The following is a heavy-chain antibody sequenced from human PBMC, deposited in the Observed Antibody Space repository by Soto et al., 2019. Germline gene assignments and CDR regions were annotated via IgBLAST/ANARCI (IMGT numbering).Heavy chain of an antibody. V-gene: IGHV3-30*18. D-gene: IGHD6-13*01. Sequence: GGSLRLSCAASGFTFSSYGMHWVRQAPGKGLEWVAVISYDGSNKYYADSVKGRFTISRDNSKNTLYLQMNSLRAEDTAVYYCAKSRGLAAGTSDYWGQGTLVTVSS. CDR2: ISYDGSNK. CDR3: AKSRGLAAGTSDY. CDR1: GFTFSSYG. J-gene: IGHJ4*02.